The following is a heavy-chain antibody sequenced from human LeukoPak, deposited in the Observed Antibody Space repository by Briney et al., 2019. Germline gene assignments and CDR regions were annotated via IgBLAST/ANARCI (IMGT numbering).Heavy chain of an antibody. V-gene: IGHV3-21*01. CDR1: GFTFSSYS. D-gene: IGHD1-7*01. Sequence: GGSLRLSCAASGFTFSSYSMNWVRQAPGKGLEWVSSISSSSSYIYYADSVKGRFIISRDNAKNSLYLQMNSLRAEDTAVYYCASFGITGTLDAFDIWGQGTMVTVSS. CDR2: ISSSSSYI. J-gene: IGHJ3*02. CDR3: ASFGITGTLDAFDI.